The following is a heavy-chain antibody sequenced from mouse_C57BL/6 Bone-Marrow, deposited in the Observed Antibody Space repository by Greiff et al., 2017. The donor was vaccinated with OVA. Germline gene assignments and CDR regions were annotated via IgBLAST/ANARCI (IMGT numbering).Heavy chain of an antibody. Sequence: EVKLQESGGGLVKPGGSLKLSCAASGFTFSSYAMSWVRQTPEKRLEWVATISDGGSYTYYPDNVKGRFTISRDNAKNNLYLQMSHLKSEDTAMYYCARASIYYDYDGFAYWGQGTLVTVSA. V-gene: IGHV5-4*03. J-gene: IGHJ3*01. CDR1: GFTFSSYA. CDR2: ISDGGSYT. CDR3: ARASIYYDYDGFAY. D-gene: IGHD2-4*01.